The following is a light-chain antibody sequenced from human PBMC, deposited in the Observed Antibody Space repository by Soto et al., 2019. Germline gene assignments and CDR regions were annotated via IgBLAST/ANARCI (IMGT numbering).Light chain of an antibody. CDR1: QSISSL. CDR2: KTS. CDR3: QQYNSWT. J-gene: IGKJ1*01. V-gene: IGKV1-5*03. Sequence: DIQMTQSPSTLSASVGDRVTITCRASQSISSLLAWYQQKPGKAPKLLIYKTSTLESGVPSRCSGSGSGAEFTLTISSLQPDDFATYYCQQYNSWTFGQGTKVDIK.